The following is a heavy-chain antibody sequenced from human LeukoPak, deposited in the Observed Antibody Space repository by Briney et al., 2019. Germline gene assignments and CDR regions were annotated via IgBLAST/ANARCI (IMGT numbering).Heavy chain of an antibody. CDR2: IYYSGST. J-gene: IGHJ4*02. V-gene: IGHV4-59*08. D-gene: IGHD2-15*01. Sequence: PSETLSLTCTVSGGSINDYYWSWIRQPPGKGLEWIAWIYYSGSTNYNPSLKSRVTISVDTSKNQFSLKLTSVTAADTAVYYCARVDSSDAGNFDYWGQGTLVTVSS. CDR1: GGSINDYY. CDR3: ARVDSSDAGNFDY.